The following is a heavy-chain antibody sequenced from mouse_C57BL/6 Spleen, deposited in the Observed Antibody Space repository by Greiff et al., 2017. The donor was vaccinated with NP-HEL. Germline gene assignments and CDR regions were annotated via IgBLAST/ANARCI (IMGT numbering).Heavy chain of an antibody. D-gene: IGHD4-1*01. CDR3: VRHRELGREGDY. CDR1: GFTFSSYG. CDR2: ISSGGSYT. J-gene: IGHJ2*01. V-gene: IGHV5-6*01. Sequence: EVQRVESGGDLVKPGGSLKLSCAASGFTFSSYGMSWVRQTPDKRLEWVATISSGGSYTYYPDSVKGRFTISRDNAKNTLYLQMSSLKSEDTAMYYCVRHRELGREGDYWGQGTTLTVSS.